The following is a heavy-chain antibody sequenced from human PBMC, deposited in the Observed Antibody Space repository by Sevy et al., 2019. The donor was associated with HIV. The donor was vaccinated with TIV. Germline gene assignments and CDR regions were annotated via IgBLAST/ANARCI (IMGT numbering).Heavy chain of an antibody. CDR2: INPKSGDT. CDR1: GYTFSGYF. J-gene: IGHJ4*02. CDR3: ARSREVFGVPGPAY. V-gene: IGHV1-2*02. D-gene: IGHD3-3*01. Sequence: ASVKVSCKASGYTFSGYFMHWVRQAPGQGLEWMGWINPKSGDTNYSRKFQGRVTMTGDTSISTAYMEVSSLRSDDTAIYYCARSREVFGVPGPAYWGQGTLVTVSS.